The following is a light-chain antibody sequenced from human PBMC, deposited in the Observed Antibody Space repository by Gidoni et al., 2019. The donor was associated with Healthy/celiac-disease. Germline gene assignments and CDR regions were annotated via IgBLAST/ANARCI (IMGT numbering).Light chain of an antibody. CDR1: QSVSSN. J-gene: IGKJ1*01. Sequence: EIVMPQSPATLSVSPGERATRTCRASQSVSSNLAWYQQKPGQAPRLLIYGASTRATGIPARFSGSGSGTEFTLTISSLQSEDFAFYYCQQYNNWPQWTFGQGTKVEIK. V-gene: IGKV3-15*01. CDR3: QQYNNWPQWT. CDR2: GAS.